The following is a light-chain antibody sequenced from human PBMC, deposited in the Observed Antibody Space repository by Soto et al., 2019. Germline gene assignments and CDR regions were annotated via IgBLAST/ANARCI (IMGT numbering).Light chain of an antibody. CDR3: SSYTSSSSYV. V-gene: IGLV2-14*01. CDR2: DVG. Sequence: QSALTQPASVSGSPGQSITISCTGTSSDVGGYNYVSWYQQHPGKAPKLMIYDVGNRPSGVSNRFSGSKSGNTASLTISGLQAEDEAGYYCSSYTSSSSYVFGTGTKVTVL. CDR1: SSDVGGYNY. J-gene: IGLJ1*01.